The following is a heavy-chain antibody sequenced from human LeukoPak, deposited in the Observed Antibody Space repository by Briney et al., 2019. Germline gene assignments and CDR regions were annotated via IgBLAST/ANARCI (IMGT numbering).Heavy chain of an antibody. D-gene: IGHD2-15*01. CDR1: GYSISSGYY. V-gene: IGHV4-38-2*02. J-gene: IGHJ6*03. CDR3: ARGTPLSTLPYYYYYMDV. CDR2: IYHSGST. Sequence: SETLSLACTVSGYSISSGYYWGWIRQPPGKGLERIGSIYHSGSTYYNPSLKSRVTISVDTSKNQFSLKLSSVTAADTAVYYCARGTPLSTLPYYYYYMDVWGKGTTVTVSS.